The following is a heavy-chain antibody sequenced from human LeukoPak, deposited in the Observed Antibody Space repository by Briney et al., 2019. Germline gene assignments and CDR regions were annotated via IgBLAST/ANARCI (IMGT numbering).Heavy chain of an antibody. Sequence: ASVKVSCKASGCTFTSYDMNWVGQATGQGLEWMGWMNPNSGNTGYAQKFQGRVTITRNTSISTAYMELSSLRSEDTAVYYCARGSSPWRPSYYYYYYMDVWGKGTTVTVSS. D-gene: IGHD5-12*01. J-gene: IGHJ6*03. CDR1: GCTFTSYD. V-gene: IGHV1-8*03. CDR2: MNPNSGNT. CDR3: ARGSSPWRPSYYYYYYMDV.